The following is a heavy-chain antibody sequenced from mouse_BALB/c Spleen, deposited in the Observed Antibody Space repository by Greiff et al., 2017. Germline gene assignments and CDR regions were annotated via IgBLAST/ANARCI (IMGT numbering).Heavy chain of an antibody. J-gene: IGHJ2*01. V-gene: IGHV14-3*02. CDR2: IDPANGNT. CDR1: GFNIKDYY. D-gene: IGHD2-4*01. CDR3: ASLYDYDY. Sequence: VTLKVSGAELVRSGASVKLSCTASGFNIKDYYMHWVKQRPEQGLEWIGRIDPANGNTKYDPKFQGKATITADTSSNTAYLQLSSLTSEDTAVYYCASLYDYDYWGQGTTLTVSS.